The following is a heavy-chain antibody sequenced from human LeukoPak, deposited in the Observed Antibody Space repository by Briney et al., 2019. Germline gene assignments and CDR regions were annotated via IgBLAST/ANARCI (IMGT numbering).Heavy chain of an antibody. CDR3: AKPTSGTAPRPLDY. Sequence: GGSLRLSCAASGFTFSSYGMHWVRQASGKGLEWVAFIRYDGSNKYYADSVKGRFTISRDNSKNTLYLQMNSLRAEDAAVYYCAKPTSGTAPRPLDYWGRGTLVTVSS. V-gene: IGHV3-30*02. J-gene: IGHJ4*02. D-gene: IGHD1-26*01. CDR1: GFTFSSYG. CDR2: IRYDGSNK.